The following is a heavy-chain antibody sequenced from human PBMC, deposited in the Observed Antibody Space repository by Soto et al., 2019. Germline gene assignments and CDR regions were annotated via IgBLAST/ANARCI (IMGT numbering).Heavy chain of an antibody. V-gene: IGHV4-39*01. CDR1: GGSITSSSFY. D-gene: IGHD1-26*01. CDR3: ARRRIVPTTNFDY. CDR2: IFHTGAT. J-gene: IGHJ4*02. Sequence: SETLSLTCTVSGGSITSSSFYWGWIRQPPGKGLEWIGHIFHTGATYYNPTLKSRLRMSVDTSKNQFSLNLSSVTATGTAVYYCARRRIVPTTNFDYWGQGTLVTVSS.